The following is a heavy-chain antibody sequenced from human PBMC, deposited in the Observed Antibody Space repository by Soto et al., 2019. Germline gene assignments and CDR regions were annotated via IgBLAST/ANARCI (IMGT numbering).Heavy chain of an antibody. J-gene: IGHJ4*02. Sequence: SETLSLTCTVSGGSISSYYWSWIRQPPGKGLEWIGYIYYSGSTNYNPSLKSRVTISVDTSKNQFSLKLSSVTAADTAVYYCARGVTMVRGVIFDYWGQGTLVTVSS. D-gene: IGHD3-10*01. CDR3: ARGVTMVRGVIFDY. V-gene: IGHV4-59*01. CDR1: GGSISSYY. CDR2: IYYSGST.